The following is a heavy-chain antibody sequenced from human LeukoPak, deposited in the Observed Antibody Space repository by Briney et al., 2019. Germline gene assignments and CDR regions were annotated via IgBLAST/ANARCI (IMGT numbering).Heavy chain of an antibody. D-gene: IGHD1-7*01. CDR3: ARDGLYHWNYLVPFDY. V-gene: IGHV3-21*01. CDR2: ISSSSSYI. CDR1: GFTFSSYS. J-gene: IGHJ4*02. Sequence: PGGSLRLSCAASGFTFSSYSMNWVRQAPGKGLEWVSSISSSSSYIYYADSVKGRFTISRDNAKNSLYLQMNSLRAEDTAVYYCARDGLYHWNYLVPFDYWGQGTLVTVSS.